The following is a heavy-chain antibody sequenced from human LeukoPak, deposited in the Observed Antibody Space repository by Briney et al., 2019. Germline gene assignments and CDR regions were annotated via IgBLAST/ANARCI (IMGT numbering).Heavy chain of an antibody. Sequence: GASVKVSCKSSGYTFTSYYMHWVRQAPGQGLEWVGLINPNGGSTTYAQRFQGRVTMTRDTSTSTVYMELSNLRSEDTAVYYCARAAGDSYGYRYYFDYWGQATLVTVSS. J-gene: IGHJ4*02. CDR2: INPNGGST. V-gene: IGHV1-46*01. CDR1: GYTFTSYY. D-gene: IGHD5-18*01. CDR3: ARAAGDSYGYRYYFDY.